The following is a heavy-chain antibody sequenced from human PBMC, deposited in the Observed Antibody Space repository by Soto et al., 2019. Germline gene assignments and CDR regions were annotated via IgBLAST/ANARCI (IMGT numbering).Heavy chain of an antibody. CDR1: VYTFTCYY. V-gene: IGHV1-2*04. CDR2: INPNSGGT. J-gene: IGHJ4*02. Sequence: XSVKVSCKASVYTFTCYYMHWVRQAPGQGLEWMGWINPNSGGTNYAQKFQGWVTMTRDTSISTAYMELSRLRSDDTAVYYCARDSAPLIYYDSSGYYSHFDYWGQGNLVTVSS. D-gene: IGHD3-22*01. CDR3: ARDSAPLIYYDSSGYYSHFDY.